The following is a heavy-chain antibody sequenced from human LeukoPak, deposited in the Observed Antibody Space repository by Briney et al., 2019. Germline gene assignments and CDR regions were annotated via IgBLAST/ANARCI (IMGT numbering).Heavy chain of an antibody. V-gene: IGHV1-18*01. Sequence: GASVKVSCKASGYTFTSYGISWVRQASGQGLEWMGWISAYNGNTNYAQKLQGRVTMTTDTSTSTAYMELRSLRSDDTAVYYCARALGAYYYDSSGYYDDYWGQGTLVTVSS. D-gene: IGHD3-22*01. J-gene: IGHJ4*02. CDR2: ISAYNGNT. CDR1: GYTFTSYG. CDR3: ARALGAYYYDSSGYYDDY.